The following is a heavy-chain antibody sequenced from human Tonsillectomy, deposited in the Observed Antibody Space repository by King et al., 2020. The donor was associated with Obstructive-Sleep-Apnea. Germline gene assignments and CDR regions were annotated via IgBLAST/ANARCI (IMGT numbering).Heavy chain of an antibody. CDR2: IYYSEST. CDR1: GGSVSSGSYY. J-gene: IGHJ4*02. V-gene: IGHV4-61*01. Sequence: QLQESGPGLVKPSETLSLTCTVSGGSVSSGSYYWSWIRQPPGKGLEWIGYIYYSESTNYNPSLKSRVTISVDTSKNQFSLKLSSVTAADTAVYYCARGNDFWSGYYIRSWGQGTLVTVSS. D-gene: IGHD3-3*01. CDR3: ARGNDFWSGYYIRS.